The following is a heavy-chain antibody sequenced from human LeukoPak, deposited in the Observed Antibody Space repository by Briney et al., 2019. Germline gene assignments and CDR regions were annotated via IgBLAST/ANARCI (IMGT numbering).Heavy chain of an antibody. J-gene: IGHJ3*02. D-gene: IGHD3-22*01. Sequence: ASVKVSCKASGYTFTGYYMHWVRQAPGQGLEWMGWINPNSGGTNYAQKFQGRVTMTRNTSISTAYMELSSLRSEDTAVYYCARVSDYYDSSGYLEDAFDIWGQGTMVTVSS. V-gene: IGHV1-2*02. CDR2: INPNSGGT. CDR1: GYTFTGYY. CDR3: ARVSDYYDSSGYLEDAFDI.